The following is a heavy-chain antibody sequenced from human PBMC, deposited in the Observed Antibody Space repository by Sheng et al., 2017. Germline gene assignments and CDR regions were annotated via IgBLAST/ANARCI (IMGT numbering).Heavy chain of an antibody. J-gene: IGHJ4*02. CDR3: AKEVIRYSSGWYYFDY. V-gene: IGHV3-30*02. CDR2: IRYDGSNK. Sequence: QVQLVESGGGVVQPGGSLRLSCAASGFTFSSYGMHWVRQAPGKGLEWVAFIRYDGSNKYYADSVKGRFTISRDNSKNTLYLQMNSLRAEDTAVYYCAKEVIRYSSGWYYFDYWGQGTLVTVSS. D-gene: IGHD6-19*01. CDR1: GFTFSSYG.